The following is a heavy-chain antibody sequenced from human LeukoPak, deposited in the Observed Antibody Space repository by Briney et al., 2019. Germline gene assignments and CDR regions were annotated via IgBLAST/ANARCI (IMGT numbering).Heavy chain of an antibody. CDR1: GGSISNYY. CDR2: IYYSGTT. J-gene: IGHJ3*02. CDR3: ARDAQGMVTDAFDI. D-gene: IGHD5-18*01. Sequence: PSETLSPTCTVSGGSISNYYWSWIRQPPGKGLEWIGYIYYSGTTNYNPSLKSRVTISVDTSKNQFSLTLSSVTAADTAVYYCARDAQGMVTDAFDIWGQGTMVTVSS. V-gene: IGHV4-59*01.